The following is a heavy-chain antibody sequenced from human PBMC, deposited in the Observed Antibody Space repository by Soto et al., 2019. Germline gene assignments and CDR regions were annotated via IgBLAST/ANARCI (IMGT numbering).Heavy chain of an antibody. J-gene: IGHJ4*02. CDR2: IRSKAYGGTT. CDR1: GFTFGDYA. Sequence: GGSLRLSCTASGFTFGDYAMSWVRQAPGKGLEWVGFIRSKAYGGTTEYAASVKGRFTISRDDSKSIAYLQMNSLKTEDTAVYYCTREPTYSNYGANDASDYWGQGTLVTVSS. V-gene: IGHV3-49*04. CDR3: TREPTYSNYGANDASDY. D-gene: IGHD4-4*01.